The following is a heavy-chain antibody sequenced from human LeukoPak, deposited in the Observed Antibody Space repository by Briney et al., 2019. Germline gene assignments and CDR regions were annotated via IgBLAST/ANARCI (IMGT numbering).Heavy chain of an antibody. Sequence: GGSLRLSCAASEFPFSSYPMSWVRQAPGKGLEWVSTISASGGSTYYADSVKGRFTISRDNSKNTLYLQVNSLRAEDTAVYYCAKGGKWDVTPFDYWGQGTLVTVSS. V-gene: IGHV3-23*01. CDR3: AKGGKWDVTPFDY. CDR1: EFPFSSYP. J-gene: IGHJ4*02. CDR2: ISASGGST. D-gene: IGHD1-26*01.